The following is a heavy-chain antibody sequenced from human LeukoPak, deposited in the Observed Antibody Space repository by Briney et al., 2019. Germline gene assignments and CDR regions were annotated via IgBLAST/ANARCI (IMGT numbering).Heavy chain of an antibody. CDR2: ISGSGGST. Sequence: HPGGSLRLSCAASGFTFSSYAMSWVRQAPGKGLEWVSAISGSGGSTYYADSVKGRFTISRDNSKNTLYLQMNSLRAEDTAVYYCAKLYDSSGYLPGYFDYWGQGTLVTVSS. CDR1: GFTFSSYA. V-gene: IGHV3-23*01. J-gene: IGHJ4*02. D-gene: IGHD3-22*01. CDR3: AKLYDSSGYLPGYFDY.